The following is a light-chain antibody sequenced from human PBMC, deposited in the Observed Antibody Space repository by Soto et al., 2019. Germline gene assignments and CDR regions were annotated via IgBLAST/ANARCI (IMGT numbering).Light chain of an antibody. V-gene: IGKV3-20*01. CDR3: QQYGSALFT. J-gene: IGKJ3*01. Sequence: EIVLTQSPGTLSLSPGERATLSCRASQSVSSSYLAWYQQKPGQAPRLLIYGASSRATGIPDRFSGSGSGTDFTLTISRLEPEACAVYYCQQYGSALFTFGPGTKVDIK. CDR1: QSVSSSY. CDR2: GAS.